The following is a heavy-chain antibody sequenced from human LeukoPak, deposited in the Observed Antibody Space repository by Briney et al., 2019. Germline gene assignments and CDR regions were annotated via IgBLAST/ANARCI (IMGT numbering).Heavy chain of an antibody. CDR3: ASGNSFDY. V-gene: IGHV3-30*04. D-gene: IGHD2-15*01. Sequence: GGSLRLSCAASGFTFSSYAMHWVRQAPGKGLEWVAVISYDGSNKYYADSVKGRFTISRDNSKNTLYLQMNSLRADDTAVYFCASGNSFDYWGQGTLVTVSS. CDR2: ISYDGSNK. J-gene: IGHJ4*02. CDR1: GFTFSSYA.